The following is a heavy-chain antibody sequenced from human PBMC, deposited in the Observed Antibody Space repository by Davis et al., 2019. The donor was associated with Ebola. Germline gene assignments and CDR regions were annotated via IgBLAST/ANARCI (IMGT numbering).Heavy chain of an antibody. J-gene: IGHJ4*02. CDR3: ARGRDFWRN. CDR2: INHSGST. D-gene: IGHD3-3*01. CDR1: GGSFSGYY. Sequence: SETLSLTCAVYGGSFSGYYWSWIRQPPGKGLEWIGEINHSGSTNYNPFLKSRVTISVDTSKNQFSLKLSSVTAADTAVYYCARGRDFWRNWGQGTLVTVSS. V-gene: IGHV4-34*01.